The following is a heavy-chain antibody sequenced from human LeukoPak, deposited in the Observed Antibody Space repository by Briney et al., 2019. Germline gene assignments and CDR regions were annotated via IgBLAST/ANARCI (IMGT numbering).Heavy chain of an antibody. CDR3: AKDPDPDYYASSN. Sequence: GRSLRLSCAASAFTFSSYGMHWVRHAPGKGREWVGFILYDGSNKYYAASVKSRFTISTANSKNTLYLQMNSLRAEDTAVYSCAKDPDPDYYASSNRGQGTLVTVSS. CDR2: ILYDGSNK. J-gene: IGHJ4*02. D-gene: IGHD3-22*01. V-gene: IGHV3-30*02. CDR1: AFTFSSYG.